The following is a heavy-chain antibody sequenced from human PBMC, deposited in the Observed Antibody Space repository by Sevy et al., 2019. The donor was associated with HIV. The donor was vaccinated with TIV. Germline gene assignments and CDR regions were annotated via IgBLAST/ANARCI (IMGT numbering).Heavy chain of an antibody. Sequence: GGSLRLSCAGSGFTFSSYAMHWVRQAPGKGLEWVAVISYDGSNKYYADSVKGRFTISRDNSKNTLYLQMNSLRAEDTAVYYCAREWMRKIDAFDIWGQGTMVTVSS. CDR2: ISYDGSNK. CDR3: AREWMRKIDAFDI. J-gene: IGHJ3*02. V-gene: IGHV3-30-3*01. D-gene: IGHD5-12*01. CDR1: GFTFSSYA.